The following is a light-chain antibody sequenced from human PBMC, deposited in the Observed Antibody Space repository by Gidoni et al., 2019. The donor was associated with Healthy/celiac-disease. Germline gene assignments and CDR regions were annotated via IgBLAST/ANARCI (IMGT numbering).Light chain of an antibody. CDR3: QQRSNWPLFT. V-gene: IGKV3-11*01. Sequence: EIVLTRSPATLSLSPGERATLSCRASQSVSSYLAWYQQKPGQAPRLLIYDASNRATGIPARFSGSGSGTDFTLTISSLEPEDFAVYYCQQRSNWPLFTCGPGTKVDIK. J-gene: IGKJ3*01. CDR2: DAS. CDR1: QSVSSY.